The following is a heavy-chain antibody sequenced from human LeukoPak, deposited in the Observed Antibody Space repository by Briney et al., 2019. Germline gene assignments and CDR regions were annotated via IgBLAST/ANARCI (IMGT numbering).Heavy chain of an antibody. CDR3: AKDLRYYDSSGYYDY. CDR2: ISFDGSIT. V-gene: IGHV3-30*18. CDR1: GFSFSYYG. J-gene: IGHJ4*02. Sequence: GRSLRLSCAASGFSFSYYGMHWVRQAPGKGLEWVSFISFDGSITYNADSVKGRLTISRDNSKNTLYLQMNSLRAEDTAVYYCAKDLRYYDSSGYYDYWGQGTLVTVSS. D-gene: IGHD3-22*01.